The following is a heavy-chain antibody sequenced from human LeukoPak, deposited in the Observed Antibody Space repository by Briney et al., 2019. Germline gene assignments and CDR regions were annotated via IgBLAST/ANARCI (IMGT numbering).Heavy chain of an antibody. CDR1: GFTFSRYI. J-gene: IGHJ2*01. CDR2: ISSGSSTI. V-gene: IGHV3-48*02. CDR3: ARDEEL. Sequence: GGSLRLSRAASGFTFSRYIMNWVRQAPGKGLEWVSYISSGSSTIYYADSVKGRFTISRDNARNSLSLQMNSLRDEDTAVYYCARDEELWGRGTLVTVSS.